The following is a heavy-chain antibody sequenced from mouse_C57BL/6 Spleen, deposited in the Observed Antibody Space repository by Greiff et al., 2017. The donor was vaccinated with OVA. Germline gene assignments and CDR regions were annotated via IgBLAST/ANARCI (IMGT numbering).Heavy chain of an antibody. CDR1: GYAFTNYL. CDR3: ARRYGGDYYAMDY. V-gene: IGHV1-54*01. Sequence: VQLVESGAELVRPGTSVKVSCKASGYAFTNYLIEWVKQRPGQGLEWIGVINPGSGGTNYNEKFKGQATLTADKSSSTAYMQLSSLTSEDSAVYFCARRYGGDYYAMDYWGQGTSVTVSS. J-gene: IGHJ4*01. D-gene: IGHD1-1*02. CDR2: INPGSGGT.